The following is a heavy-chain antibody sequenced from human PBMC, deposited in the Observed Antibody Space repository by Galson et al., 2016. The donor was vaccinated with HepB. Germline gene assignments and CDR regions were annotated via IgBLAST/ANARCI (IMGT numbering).Heavy chain of an antibody. J-gene: IGHJ5*01. CDR1: GFSFSSYW. CDR3: VTGLPHGDDPLVSDS. Sequence: SLRLSCAASGFSFSSYWMSWVRQAPGKGLEWVSIIYRGGSTNYPESVKGRFTISRDNAKSSLHLQMNSLRAEDTAVYYCVTGLPHGDDPLVSDSWGQGTLVTVSS. CDR2: IYRGGST. V-gene: IGHV3-66*01. D-gene: IGHD4-11*01.